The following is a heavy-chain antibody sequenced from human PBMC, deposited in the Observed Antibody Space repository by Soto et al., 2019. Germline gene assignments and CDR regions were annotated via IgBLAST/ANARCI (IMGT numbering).Heavy chain of an antibody. J-gene: IGHJ4*02. D-gene: IGHD6-13*01. CDR3: ARDLPYTSSWGY. Sequence: EVQLVESGGGLVQPGGSLRLSCAASGFTFSTYWMAWVRQAPGKGLEWVANIKPDGSEKYYVDSVKGRFTISRDTAEKSLFLQMNSLRAEDTAVYYCARDLPYTSSWGYWGQGTLVTVSS. CDR1: GFTFSTYW. V-gene: IGHV3-7*01. CDR2: IKPDGSEK.